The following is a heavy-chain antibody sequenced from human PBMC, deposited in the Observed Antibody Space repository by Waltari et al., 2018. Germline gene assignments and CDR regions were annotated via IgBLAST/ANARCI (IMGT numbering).Heavy chain of an antibody. V-gene: IGHV3-53*01. CDR2: IYSGGST. Sequence: EVQLVESGGGLIQPGGSLRLSCAASGFTVSRHYMSWVRQAPGTGLEWVSVIYSGGSTYYADSVKGRFTISRDNSKNTLYLQMNSLRAEDTAVYYCARDLEGYYFDYWGQGTMVTVSS. CDR3: ARDLEGYYFDY. CDR1: GFTVSRHY. J-gene: IGHJ4*02.